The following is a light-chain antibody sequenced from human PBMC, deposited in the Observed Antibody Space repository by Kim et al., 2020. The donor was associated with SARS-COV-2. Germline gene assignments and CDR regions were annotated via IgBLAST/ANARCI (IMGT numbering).Light chain of an antibody. CDR3: QQYSNWPPWT. V-gene: IGKV3-15*01. Sequence: SPGESATLSCRASQSVSTKLAWYQQKPGQAPRLLIYGTSTRATDIPARFSGSGSGTEFSLTISSLQSEDSAVYYCQQYSNWPPWTFGQGTKVDIK. CDR2: GTS. CDR1: QSVSTK. J-gene: IGKJ1*01.